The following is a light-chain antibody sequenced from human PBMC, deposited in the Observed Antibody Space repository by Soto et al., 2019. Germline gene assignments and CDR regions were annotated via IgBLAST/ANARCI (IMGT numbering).Light chain of an antibody. Sequence: QSALTQPASVSGSPGQSITISCTGTSSDVGGYNYVSWYQQHPGKAPKLMIYEVSDRPSGVSNRFSGSKSGNTASLTISGLQAEDEADYYCSSYRSRSRVVFGGGTKLTVL. CDR3: SSYRSRSRVV. CDR2: EVS. CDR1: SSDVGGYNY. J-gene: IGLJ2*01. V-gene: IGLV2-14*01.